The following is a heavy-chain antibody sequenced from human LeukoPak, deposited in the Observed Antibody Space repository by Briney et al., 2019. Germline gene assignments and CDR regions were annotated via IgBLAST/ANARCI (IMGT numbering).Heavy chain of an antibody. V-gene: IGHV1-24*01. CDR3: ATWSYGSGRFNWFDP. CDR1: GYTLTELS. J-gene: IGHJ5*02. CDR2: FDPEDGET. D-gene: IGHD3-10*01. Sequence: GASVKVSCKVSGYTLTELSMHWVRQAPGKGLEWMGGFDPEDGETIYAQKFQGRVTMTEDTSTDTAYMELSSLRSEDTAVYYCATWSYGSGRFNWFDPWGQGTLVTVSS.